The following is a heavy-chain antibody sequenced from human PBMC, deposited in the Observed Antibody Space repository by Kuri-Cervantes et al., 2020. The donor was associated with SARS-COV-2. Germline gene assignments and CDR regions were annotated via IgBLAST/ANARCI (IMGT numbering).Heavy chain of an antibody. CDR2: IRSKAYGGTT. Sequence: GGSLRLSCTASGFAFGDYAMSWFRQAPGKGLEWVGFIRSKAYGGTTEYAASVKGRFTISRDDSKSIAYLQMNSLKTEDTAVYYCTRGGGLRFLEWFSDYWGQGTLVTVSS. D-gene: IGHD3-3*01. V-gene: IGHV3-49*03. J-gene: IGHJ4*02. CDR1: GFAFGDYA. CDR3: TRGGGLRFLEWFSDY.